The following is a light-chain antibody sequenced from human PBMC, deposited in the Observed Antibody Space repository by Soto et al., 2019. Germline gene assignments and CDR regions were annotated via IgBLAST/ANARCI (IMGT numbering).Light chain of an antibody. J-gene: IGLJ2*01. V-gene: IGLV2-14*03. CDR2: DVS. Sequence: SVLTQPASVSGSPGQSIAISCTGTSSDVGGYNFVSWYQQHPGKAPKLMIYDVSSRPSGVSDRFSGSKSGNTASLTISGLQAEDESDYYCTSYTSSSTLVFGGGTKVTVL. CDR1: SSDVGGYNF. CDR3: TSYTSSSTLV.